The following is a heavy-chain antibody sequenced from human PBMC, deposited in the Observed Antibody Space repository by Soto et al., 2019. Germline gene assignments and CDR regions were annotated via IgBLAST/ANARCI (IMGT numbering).Heavy chain of an antibody. J-gene: IGHJ4*02. D-gene: IGHD5-12*01. V-gene: IGHV3-15*01. CDR2: IKTYIDGATT. CDR3: ITDVATIAVY. Sequence: EVRLVESGGRLVRPGGSLRLSCAVSGITFRDAWMTWVRQAPGKGLDWVGRIKTYIDGATTEYGSPVKGRFTISRDDSKDTLFLQMTSLKTEDTGIYYCITDVATIAVYWGQGTVVTVSS. CDR1: GITFRDAW.